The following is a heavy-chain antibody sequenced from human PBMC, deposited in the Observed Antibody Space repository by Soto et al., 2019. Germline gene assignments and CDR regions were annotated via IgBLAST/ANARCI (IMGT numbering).Heavy chain of an antibody. D-gene: IGHD3-22*01. CDR2: IYTSGST. CDR1: GGSISSYY. Sequence: SETLSLTCTVSGGSISSYYWSWIRQPAGKGLEWIGRIYTSGSTNYNPSLKSRVTMSVDTSKNQFSLKLSSVTAADTAVYYCARDHYYDSSGYYDYYYYYGMDVWGQGTTVTVPS. CDR3: ARDHYYDSSGYYDYYYYYGMDV. J-gene: IGHJ6*02. V-gene: IGHV4-4*07.